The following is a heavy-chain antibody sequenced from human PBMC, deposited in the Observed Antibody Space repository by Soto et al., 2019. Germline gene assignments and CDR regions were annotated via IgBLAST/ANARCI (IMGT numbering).Heavy chain of an antibody. CDR1: GGSVSSGSYY. J-gene: IGHJ4*02. V-gene: IGHV4-61*01. CDR3: ARKRDSYGYNY. Sequence: SETLSLTCTVSGGSVSSGSYYWSWIRQPPGKGLEWIGYIYYSGSTNYNPSLKSRVTISVDTSKNQFSLKLSSVTAADTAVYYCARKRDSYGYNYWGQGTLVTVSS. D-gene: IGHD5-18*01. CDR2: IYYSGST.